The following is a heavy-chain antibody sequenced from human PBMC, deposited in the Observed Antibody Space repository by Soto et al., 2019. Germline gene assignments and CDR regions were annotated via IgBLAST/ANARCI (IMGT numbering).Heavy chain of an antibody. CDR1: GFTFSSYS. V-gene: IGHV3-21*01. J-gene: IGHJ6*02. D-gene: IGHD3-22*01. Sequence: GGSLRLSCATSGFTFSSYSMNSVRQAPGKGLEEVTSISSSSSYIYYADSVKGRFTVSRDNAKNSLYLQMNSLRAEDTAVYYCARDNRGLAMIVIWGSAGMDVWGQGTTVTVSS. CDR3: ARDNRGLAMIVIWGSAGMDV. CDR2: ISSSSSYI.